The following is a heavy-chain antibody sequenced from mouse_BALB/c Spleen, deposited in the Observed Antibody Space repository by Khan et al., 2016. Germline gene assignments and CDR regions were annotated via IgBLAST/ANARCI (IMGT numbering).Heavy chain of an antibody. V-gene: IGHV1-37*01. CDR1: GYSFTGYF. D-gene: IGHD2-1*01. CDR3: GRGGNYVNLYFDV. J-gene: IGHJ1*01. Sequence: EVQLQESGPELVKPGASVKISCKASGYSFTGYFMNWVKQSHGKSLEWIGRVNPYNGDTFYNQKFKGKASMTVDKSSRTAHMELLSLTSEDSAVYYSGRGGNYVNLYFDVWGAGTTVTVSS. CDR2: VNPYNGDT.